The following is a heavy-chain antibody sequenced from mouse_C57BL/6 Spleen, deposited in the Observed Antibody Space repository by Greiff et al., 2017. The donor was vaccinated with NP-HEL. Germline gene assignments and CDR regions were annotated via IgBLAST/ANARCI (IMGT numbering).Heavy chain of an antibody. V-gene: IGHV1-64*01. CDR2: IHPNSGST. CDR1: GYTFTSYW. D-gene: IGHD3-2*02. J-gene: IGHJ3*01. CDR3: ARGQLRLELSY. Sequence: QVQLQQPGAELVKPGASVKLSCKASGYTFTSYWMHWVKQRPGQGLEWIGMIHPNSGSTNYNEKFKSKATLTVDKSSSTAYMQLSSLTSEDAAVYYCARGQLRLELSYLGQGTLVTVSA.